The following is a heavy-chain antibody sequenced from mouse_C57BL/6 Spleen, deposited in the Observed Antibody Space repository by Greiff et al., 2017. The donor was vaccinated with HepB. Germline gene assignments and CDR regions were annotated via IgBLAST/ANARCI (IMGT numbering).Heavy chain of an antibody. J-gene: IGHJ3*01. CDR1: GYTFTSYG. D-gene: IGHD2-4*01. V-gene: IGHV1-81*01. CDR2: IYPRSGNT. Sequence: VKVVESGAELARPGASVKLSCKASGYTFTSYGISWVKQRTGQGLEWIGEIYPRSGNTYYNEKFKGKATLTADKSSSTAYMELRSLTSEDSAVYFCASKYYDYAWFAYWGQGTLVTVSA. CDR3: ASKYYDYAWFAY.